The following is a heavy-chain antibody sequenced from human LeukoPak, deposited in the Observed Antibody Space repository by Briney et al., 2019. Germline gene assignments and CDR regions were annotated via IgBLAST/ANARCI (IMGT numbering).Heavy chain of an antibody. J-gene: IGHJ3*02. CDR2: ISGSGGST. CDR3: AKDFAMVVPSPHDAFDI. V-gene: IGHV3-23*01. Sequence: GGSLRLSCAASGFTFSSYAMSWVRQAPGKGLKWVSAISGSGGSTYYADSVKGRFTISRDNSKNTLYLQMNSLRAEDTAVYYCAKDFAMVVPSPHDAFDIWGQGTMVTVSS. CDR1: GFTFSSYA. D-gene: IGHD2-21*01.